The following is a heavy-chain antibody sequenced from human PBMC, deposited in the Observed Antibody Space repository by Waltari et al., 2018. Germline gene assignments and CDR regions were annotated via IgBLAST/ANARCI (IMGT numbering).Heavy chain of an antibody. V-gene: IGHV3-23*01. CDR3: AKGPKWELLPEPYFDY. CDR1: GFHFSRYA. Sequence: EVQLLESGGGLVQPGGSLRLSCAACGFHFSRYAMSWVRQAPGKGLEWVSAISGSGGSTYYADSVKGRFTISRDNSKNTLYLQMNSLRAEDTAVYYCAKGPKWELLPEPYFDYWGQGTLVTVSS. D-gene: IGHD1-26*01. CDR2: ISGSGGST. J-gene: IGHJ4*02.